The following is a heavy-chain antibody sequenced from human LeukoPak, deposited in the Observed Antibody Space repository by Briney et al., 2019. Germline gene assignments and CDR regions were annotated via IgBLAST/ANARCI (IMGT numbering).Heavy chain of an antibody. CDR1: GFTFSSYS. D-gene: IGHD3-16*01. CDR2: ISSSSSYI. J-gene: IGHJ6*03. CDR3: ARLWGEIRRRYGNYMDV. Sequence: GGSLRLSCADSGFTFSSYSMNWVRQAPGKGLEWVSSISSSSSYIYYADSVKGRFTISRDNAKKSLYLQMNSLRAEDTAVYYCARLWGEIRRRYGNYMDVWGKGTTVTVSS. V-gene: IGHV3-21*01.